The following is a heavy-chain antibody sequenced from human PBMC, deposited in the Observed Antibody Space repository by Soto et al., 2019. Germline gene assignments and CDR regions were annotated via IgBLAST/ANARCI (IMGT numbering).Heavy chain of an antibody. D-gene: IGHD3-22*01. CDR2: ISYDGSNK. V-gene: IGHV3-30-3*01. J-gene: IGHJ4*02. CDR3: ARDEEYYYDSSGYYDY. CDR1: GFTFSSYA. Sequence: GGSLRLSCAAPGFTFSSYAMHSVRQASGKGLEGVAFISYDGSNKYYADSVKGRFTISRDNSKNTLYLQMNSLRAEDTAVYYCARDEEYYYDSSGYYDYWGQGTLVTVSS.